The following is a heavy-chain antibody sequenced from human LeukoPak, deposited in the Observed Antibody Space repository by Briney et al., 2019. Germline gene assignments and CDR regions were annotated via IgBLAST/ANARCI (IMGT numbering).Heavy chain of an antibody. CDR3: GRHAYGGSPPLS. CDR1: GSTVRDSY. Sequence: GGSLRLSCAASGSTVRDSYMSWVRQAPGKRLEWLAFIYVSGTTFYAASVKGRFTISRDNSKNTVYLQMNNLGAEDTALYYCGRHAYGGSPPLSWGQGALVTVSS. D-gene: IGHD3-10*01. J-gene: IGHJ4*02. CDR2: IYVSGTT. V-gene: IGHV3-53*01.